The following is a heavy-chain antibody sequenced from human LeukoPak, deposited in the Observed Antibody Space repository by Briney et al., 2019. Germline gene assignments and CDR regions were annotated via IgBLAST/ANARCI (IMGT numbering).Heavy chain of an antibody. CDR2: MNPNSGNT. CDR1: GGTFSSYA. CDR3: ARVHSSSSGWFDP. J-gene: IGHJ5*02. D-gene: IGHD6-6*01. Sequence: ASVKVSCKASGGTFSSYAISWVRQATGQGLEWMGWMNPNSGNTGYAQKFQGRVTITRNTSISTAYMELSSLRSEDTAVYYCARVHSSSSGWFDPWGQGTLVTVSS. V-gene: IGHV1-8*03.